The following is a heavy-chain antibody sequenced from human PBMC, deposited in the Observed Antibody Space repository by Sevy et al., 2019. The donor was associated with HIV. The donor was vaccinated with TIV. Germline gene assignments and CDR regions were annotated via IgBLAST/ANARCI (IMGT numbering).Heavy chain of an antibody. Sequence: GESLKISCKASGYSFGTYWIGWVRQMPGGGLDWMGIIYPGDSDTRYSPSFRGQVTISADTSITTAFLHWCTLEASDTATYYCARRRQLGVAEILGDGGMDVWGQGKAVTVSS. D-gene: IGHD3-16*01. J-gene: IGHJ6*02. CDR3: ARRRQLGVAEILGDGGMDV. V-gene: IGHV5-51*01. CDR2: IYPGDSDT. CDR1: GYSFGTYW.